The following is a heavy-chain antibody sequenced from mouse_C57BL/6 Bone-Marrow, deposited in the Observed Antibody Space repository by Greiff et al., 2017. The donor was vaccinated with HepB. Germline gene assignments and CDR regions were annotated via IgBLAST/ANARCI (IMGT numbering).Heavy chain of an antibody. Sequence: EVNLVESGGDLVKPGGSLKLSCAASGFTFSSYGMSWVRQTPDKRLEWVATISSGGSYTYYPDSVKGRFTISRDNAKNTLYLQMSSLKAEDTAMYYCASRSNLGAYWGQGTLVTVSA. CDR1: GFTFSSYG. CDR3: ASRSNLGAY. V-gene: IGHV5-6*02. CDR2: ISSGGSYT. D-gene: IGHD2-5*01. J-gene: IGHJ3*01.